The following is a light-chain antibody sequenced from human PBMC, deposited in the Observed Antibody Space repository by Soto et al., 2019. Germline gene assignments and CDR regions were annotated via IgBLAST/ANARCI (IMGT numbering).Light chain of an antibody. V-gene: IGKV3-11*01. CDR1: QSVSSY. CDR2: DAS. Sequence: EIVLTQSPATLSLSPGERATLSCRASQSVSSYLAWYQQKPGQAPRLLIYDASNSATGIPARFSGSGSWTDFTLTISSLEPEDFAIYYCQQRSNWTITFGQGTRLEIK. CDR3: QQRSNWTIT. J-gene: IGKJ5*01.